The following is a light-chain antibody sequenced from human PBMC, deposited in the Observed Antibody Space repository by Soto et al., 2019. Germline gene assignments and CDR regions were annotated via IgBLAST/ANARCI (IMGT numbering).Light chain of an antibody. J-gene: IGKJ4*01. CDR2: DAS. V-gene: IGKV3-11*01. CDR3: MSLTPSTLVP. Sequence: ANPSVSNSLAWYQHKPGQAPRLLIYDASNRATGVPTRFSGSGSGTDLTFTISLLSREDFGVDYWMSLTPSTLVPFGGGTKVDIK. CDR1: PSVSNS.